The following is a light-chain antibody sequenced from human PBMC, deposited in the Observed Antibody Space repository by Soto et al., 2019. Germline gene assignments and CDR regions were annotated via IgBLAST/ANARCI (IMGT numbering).Light chain of an antibody. CDR2: DVS. J-gene: IGKJ5*01. V-gene: IGKV1-13*02. Sequence: AIQVTQSPSSLSASVGDRVTITCLASQDIRGALAWYQQKPGKPPKLLIYDVSTLENGVPSRFSGDSSGTQFTLTISGLQPEDFGTYYCQQFNSYPVTFGHWTRLDIK. CDR3: QQFNSYPVT. CDR1: QDIRGA.